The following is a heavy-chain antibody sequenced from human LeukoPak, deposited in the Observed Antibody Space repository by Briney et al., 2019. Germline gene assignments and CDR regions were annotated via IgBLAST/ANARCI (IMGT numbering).Heavy chain of an antibody. V-gene: IGHV1-18*01. J-gene: IGHJ4*02. CDR3: ARDEGYSSSWYFDY. CDR2: ISAYNGNT. Sequence: ASVKVSCTASGYTFTSYGISWVRQAPGQGLEWMGWISAYNGNTNYAQKLQGRVTMTTDTSTSTAYMELRSLRSDDTAMYYCARDEGYSSSWYFDYWGQGTLVTVSS. CDR1: GYTFTSYG. D-gene: IGHD6-13*01.